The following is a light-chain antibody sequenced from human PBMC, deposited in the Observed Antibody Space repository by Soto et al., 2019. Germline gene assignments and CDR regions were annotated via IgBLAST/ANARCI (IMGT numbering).Light chain of an antibody. J-gene: IGKJ2*01. CDR3: QQYNDWPPGYT. Sequence: EIVMTQSPATLSVSPGERATLHYRASQSVSSNLGWYQHKPGQAPRLLIYGASTRATGIPARFSGSGSGTDFTLTISGLQSEDFAVYYCQQYNDWPPGYTFGQGTKVEIK. CDR1: QSVSSN. V-gene: IGKV3-15*01. CDR2: GAS.